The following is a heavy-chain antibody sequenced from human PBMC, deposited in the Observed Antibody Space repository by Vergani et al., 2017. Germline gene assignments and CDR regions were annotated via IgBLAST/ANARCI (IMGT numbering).Heavy chain of an antibody. CDR2: IKQDGSEK. V-gene: IGHV3-7*03. J-gene: IGHJ6*02. D-gene: IGHD3-3*01. CDR1: GFTFSSYW. CDR3: ARVGVFWSGYYLADYYGMDV. Sequence: EVQLVESGGGLVQPGGSLRLSCAASGFTFSSYWMSWVRQAPGKGLEWVANIKQDGSEKYYVDSVKGRFTISRDNAKNSLYLQMNSLRAEDTAVYYCARVGVFWSGYYLADYYGMDVWGQGTTVTVSS.